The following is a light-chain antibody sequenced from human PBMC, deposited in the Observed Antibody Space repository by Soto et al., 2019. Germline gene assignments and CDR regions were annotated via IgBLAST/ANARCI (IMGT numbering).Light chain of an antibody. CDR1: QNIGTY. CDR3: QQLNSYPRT. CDR2: DAS. V-gene: IGKV3-11*01. Sequence: ETVLTQSPASLSLSPGERATLSCRASQNIGTYLAWYQQKPGQAPRLLIYDASNRATGIPARFSGSGSGTEFTLTISSLQPEDFATYYCQQLNSYPRTFGQGTRLEIK. J-gene: IGKJ5*01.